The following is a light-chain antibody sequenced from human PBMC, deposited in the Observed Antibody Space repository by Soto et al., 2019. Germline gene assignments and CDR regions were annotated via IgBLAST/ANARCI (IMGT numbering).Light chain of an antibody. V-gene: IGLV2-23*01. CDR1: SSDVGSYNL. CDR2: EGS. J-gene: IGLJ3*02. Sequence: QSALTQPASVSGSPGQSITISCTGTSSDVGSYNLVSWYQQHTGKSPKLMIYEGSKRPSGVSTRFSGFKSGNTASLTSSGLQAEDEADYYCCSSAGSSTLVFGGGTKLTVL. CDR3: CSSAGSSTLV.